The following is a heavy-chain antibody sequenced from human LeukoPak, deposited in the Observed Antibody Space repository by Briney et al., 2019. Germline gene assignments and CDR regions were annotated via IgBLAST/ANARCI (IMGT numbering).Heavy chain of an antibody. CDR2: ISSSSSYI. D-gene: IGHD2-2*01. J-gene: IGHJ6*03. V-gene: IGHV3-21*01. Sequence: PGGSLRLSCAASGFTFSSYSMNWVRQAPGKGLEWVSSISSSSSYIYYADSVKGRFTISRDNAKNSLYLQMNSLRAEDTAVYYCARDSPEYCSSTSCYLYSYYYYYMDVWGKGTTVTISS. CDR1: GFTFSSYS. CDR3: ARDSPEYCSSTSCYLYSYYYYYMDV.